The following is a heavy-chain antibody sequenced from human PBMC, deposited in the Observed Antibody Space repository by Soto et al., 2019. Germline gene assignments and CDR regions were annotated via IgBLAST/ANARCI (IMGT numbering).Heavy chain of an antibody. D-gene: IGHD3-16*01. J-gene: IGHJ5*02. CDR1: GGSITSSSYY. Sequence: KPSETLSLTCTVSGGSITSSSYYWGWIRQPPGKGLEWIGSIYYSGSTYYNPSLKSRVTISVDTSNNQFSLKLSSVTAADTAVYYCASQVPYVGNFRRSWFDPWGQGTLVTVSS. V-gene: IGHV4-39*01. CDR2: IYYSGST. CDR3: ASQVPYVGNFRRSWFDP.